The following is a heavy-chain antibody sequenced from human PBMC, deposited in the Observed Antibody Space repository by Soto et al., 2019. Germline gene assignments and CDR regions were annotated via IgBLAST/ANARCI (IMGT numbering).Heavy chain of an antibody. CDR2: IIPIFGTA. J-gene: IGHJ4*02. Sequence: ASVKVSCKASGGTFSSYAISWVRQAPGQGLEWMGGIIPIFGTANYAQKFQGRVTITADKSTSTAYMELSSLRSEDTAVYYCARMVGYSRAKFDYWGQGTLVTVSS. V-gene: IGHV1-69*06. D-gene: IGHD2-15*01. CDR3: ARMVGYSRAKFDY. CDR1: GGTFSSYA.